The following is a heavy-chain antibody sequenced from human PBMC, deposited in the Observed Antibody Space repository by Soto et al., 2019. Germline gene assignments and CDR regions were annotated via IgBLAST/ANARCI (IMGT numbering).Heavy chain of an antibody. CDR3: AREDSCSSTSCYAFDI. V-gene: IGHV3-48*01. D-gene: IGHD2-2*01. CDR1: GFTFSSYS. CDR2: ISSSSSTI. J-gene: IGHJ3*02. Sequence: GGSLRLSCAASGFTFSSYSMNWVRQAPGKGLEWVSYISSSSSTIYYADSVKGRFTISRDNAKNSLYLQMNSLRAEDTAVYYCAREDSCSSTSCYAFDIWGQGTMVTVSS.